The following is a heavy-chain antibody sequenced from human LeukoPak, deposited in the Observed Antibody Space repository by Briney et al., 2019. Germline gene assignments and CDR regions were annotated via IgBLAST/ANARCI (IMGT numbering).Heavy chain of an antibody. D-gene: IGHD3-10*01. CDR2: ISGSGGDT. J-gene: IGHJ4*02. CDR3: AKDLGGEGGSGFPGY. Sequence: PGGSLRLSCAASGFTFSSYAMSWVRQAPGKGLEWVSAISGSGGDTYYADSVKGRFTISRDNSKNTLYLRMNSLRVEDAAVYYCAKDLGGEGGSGFPGYWGQGTLVTVPS. V-gene: IGHV3-23*01. CDR1: GFTFSSYA.